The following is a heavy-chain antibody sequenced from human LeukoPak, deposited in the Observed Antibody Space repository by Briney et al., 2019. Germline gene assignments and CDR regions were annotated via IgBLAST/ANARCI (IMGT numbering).Heavy chain of an antibody. CDR3: AKRIQSAMATGY. CDR1: GFTFSDYV. V-gene: IGHV3-23*01. J-gene: IGHJ4*02. Sequence: GGSLRLSCAASGFTFSDYVMIWVRQAPGKGLEWVSDISGSGGSTYYADSVKGRFTISRDNSKNTLYLQMNSLRAEDTAVYYCAKRIQSAMATGYWGQGTLVTVSS. CDR2: ISGSGGST. D-gene: IGHD5-18*01.